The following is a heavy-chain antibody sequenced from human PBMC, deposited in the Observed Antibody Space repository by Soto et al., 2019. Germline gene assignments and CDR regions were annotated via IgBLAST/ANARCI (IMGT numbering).Heavy chain of an antibody. Sequence: ESGGTLVQPGESLRLSCAASGFTIRSYWMSWVRQAPGKGLEWVANIKQDGRERYYMGSVNGRFTISRDNAKNSLYLQMSSLTVEDTAVYYCARWDNGYDFGGQGTLVTISS. J-gene: IGHJ4*02. CDR2: IKQDGRER. D-gene: IGHD5-12*01. CDR1: GFTIRSYW. CDR3: ARWDNGYDF. V-gene: IGHV3-7*01.